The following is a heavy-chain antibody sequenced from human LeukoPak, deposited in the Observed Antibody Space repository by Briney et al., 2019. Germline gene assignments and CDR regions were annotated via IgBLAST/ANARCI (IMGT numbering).Heavy chain of an antibody. J-gene: IGHJ4*02. V-gene: IGHV1-18*01. CDR2: ISGYNGNT. D-gene: IGHD6-13*01. CDR1: GYTFTSYG. Sequence: ASVKVSCKASGYTFTSYGISWVRQAPGQGLEWMGWISGYNGNTNYAQRFQGRVTMTRDTSTSTVYMDLSSLRSEDTAIYYCARGGYSSSSTDFDYWGQGTLVTVSS. CDR3: ARGGYSSSSTDFDY.